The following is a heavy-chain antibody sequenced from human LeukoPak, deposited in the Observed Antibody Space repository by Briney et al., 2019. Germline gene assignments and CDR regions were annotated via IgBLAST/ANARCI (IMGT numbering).Heavy chain of an antibody. V-gene: IGHV4-4*07. D-gene: IGHD6-13*01. Sequence: SEALSLTCTVSGGSISSYDWSWIRQPAGKGLEWIGRIYTSGSPNYNPSLKSRVTMSVDTSKNQFSLKLSSVTAADTAVYYCARLSSSWYQDWYFDLWGRGTLVTVSS. CDR3: ARLSSSWYQDWYFDL. J-gene: IGHJ2*01. CDR1: GGSISSYD. CDR2: IYTSGSP.